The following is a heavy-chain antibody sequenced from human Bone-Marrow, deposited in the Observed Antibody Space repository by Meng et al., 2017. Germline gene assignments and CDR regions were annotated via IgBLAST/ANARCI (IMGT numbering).Heavy chain of an antibody. J-gene: IGHJ1*01. CDR1: GGSFSGYY. D-gene: IGHD1-1*01. V-gene: IGHV4-34*01. CDR2: INHSGST. Sequence: QVKLKQWGAGRLKPSETLSLPCAVYGGSFSGYYWSWIRQPPGKGLEWIGEINHSGSTNYNPSLKSRVTISVDTSKNQFSLKLSSVTAADTAVYYCARGTRPLLFQHWGQGTLVTVSS. CDR3: ARGTRPLLFQH.